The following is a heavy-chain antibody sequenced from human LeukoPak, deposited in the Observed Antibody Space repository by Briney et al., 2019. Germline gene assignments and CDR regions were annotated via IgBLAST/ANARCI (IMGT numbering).Heavy chain of an antibody. V-gene: IGHV1-2*02. CDR1: GYTFTGYY. J-gene: IGHJ3*01. Sequence: ASVKVSCKASGYTFTGYYMHWVRQAPGQGLEWMGWINPNSGGTNYAQKFQGRVTMTRDTSISTAYMELSRLRSDDTAVYYCASAIVVVPADDAFDVWGLGTMVTVSS. CDR3: ASAIVVVPADDAFDV. D-gene: IGHD2-2*01. CDR2: INPNSGGT.